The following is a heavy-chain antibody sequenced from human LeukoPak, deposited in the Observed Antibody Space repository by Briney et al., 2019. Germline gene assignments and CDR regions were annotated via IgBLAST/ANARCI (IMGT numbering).Heavy chain of an antibody. Sequence: SETLSLTCTVSGGSISSSSYYWGWIRQPPGKGLEWIGSIYHSGSTYYNPSLKSRVTISVDTSKNQFSLKLSSVTAADTAVCYCASGYSSSWYSDYFDYWGQGTLVTVSS. J-gene: IGHJ4*02. CDR2: IYHSGST. CDR3: ASGYSSSWYSDYFDY. CDR1: GGSISSSSYY. V-gene: IGHV4-39*07. D-gene: IGHD6-13*01.